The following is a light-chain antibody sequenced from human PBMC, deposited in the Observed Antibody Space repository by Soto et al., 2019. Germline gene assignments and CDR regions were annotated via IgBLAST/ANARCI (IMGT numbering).Light chain of an antibody. V-gene: IGKV1-5*01. Sequence: DIQMPQSPSTLSSSVVYRLPITGLASQSISSWVAWYQKKPGKPPKLLIYDASSLESGVPSRFSGSGSGTDFSLTITSLKPDDSANYYCQKHHSYYPWTCGQGTKGDIK. CDR3: QKHHSYYPWT. CDR2: DAS. J-gene: IGKJ1*01. CDR1: QSISSW.